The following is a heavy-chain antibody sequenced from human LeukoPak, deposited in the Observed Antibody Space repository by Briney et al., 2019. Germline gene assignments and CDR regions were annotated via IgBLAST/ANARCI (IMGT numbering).Heavy chain of an antibody. CDR3: AKDRYSYAFEYSDS. CDR2: ISNDGSKK. J-gene: IGHJ4*02. V-gene: IGHV3-30*18. D-gene: IGHD5-18*01. Sequence: PGGSLRLSCAASGFTFSSYGMHWVRQAPGKGLDWVAVISNDGSKKYYADSVKGRFTISRANSKNTLSLQVSSLRTEDTAVYYCAKDRYSYAFEYSDSWGQGTLVTVSS. CDR1: GFTFSSYG.